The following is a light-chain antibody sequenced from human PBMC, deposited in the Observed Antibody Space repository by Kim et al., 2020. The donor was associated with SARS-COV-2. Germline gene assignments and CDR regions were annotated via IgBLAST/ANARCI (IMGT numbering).Light chain of an antibody. J-gene: IGLJ1*01. CDR1: NIGGHS. CDR2: YDS. Sequence: SYELTQPPSVSVAPGQTARITCGGNNIGGHSVHRYQQKPGQAPVLVIYYDSDRPSGIPERLSGSKAATTATLTISRVEPGDEADYYCQVWDTDTDDYVFG. V-gene: IGLV3-21*01. CDR3: QVWDTDTDDYV.